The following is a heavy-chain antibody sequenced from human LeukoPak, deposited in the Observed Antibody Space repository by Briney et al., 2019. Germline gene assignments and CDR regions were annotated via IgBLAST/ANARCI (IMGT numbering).Heavy chain of an antibody. V-gene: IGHV1-2*02. CDR2: INPNSGGT. J-gene: IGHJ4*02. CDR1: GYTFTGYY. Sequence: ASVKVSCKASGYTFTGYYMHWVRQAPGQGLEWMGWINPNSGGTNYAQKFQGRVTMTRDTSISTAYMELSRLRSDDTAVYYCARVVSVAPGGIYFDYWGQGTLVTVSS. D-gene: IGHD2-15*01. CDR3: ARVVSVAPGGIYFDY.